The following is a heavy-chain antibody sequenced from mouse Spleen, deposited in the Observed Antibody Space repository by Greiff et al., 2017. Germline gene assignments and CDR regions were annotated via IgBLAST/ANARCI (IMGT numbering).Heavy chain of an antibody. CDR2: INPNNGGT. J-gene: IGHJ4*01. V-gene: IGHV1-22*01. CDR1: GYTFTDYN. D-gene: IGHD1-1*01. Sequence: EVQLQQSGPELVKPGASVKMSCKASGYTFTDYNMHWVKQSHGKSLEWIGYINPNNGGTSYNQKFKGKATLTVNKSSSTAYMELRSLTSEDSAVYYCALYYYDGSHAMDYWGQGTSVTVSS. CDR3: ALYYYDGSHAMDY.